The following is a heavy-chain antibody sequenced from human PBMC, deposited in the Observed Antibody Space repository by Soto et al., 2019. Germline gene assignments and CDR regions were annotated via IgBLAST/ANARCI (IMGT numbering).Heavy chain of an antibody. J-gene: IGHJ3*02. Sequence: GGSLRLSCAASGFTFSSYAMSWVRQAPGKGLEWVSAISGSGGSTYYADSVKGRFTISRDNSKNTLYLQMNSLRAEDTAVYYCATRGEELTGDIGGVFDIWGQGTMVTVSS. CDR3: ATRGEELTGDIGGVFDI. CDR2: ISGSGGST. D-gene: IGHD7-27*01. CDR1: GFTFSSYA. V-gene: IGHV3-23*01.